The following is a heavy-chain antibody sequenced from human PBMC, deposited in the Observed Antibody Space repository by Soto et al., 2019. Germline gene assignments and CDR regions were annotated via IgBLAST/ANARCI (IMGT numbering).Heavy chain of an antibody. CDR3: ARDWGFSDIVATPFDY. D-gene: IGHD5-12*01. V-gene: IGHV3-33*01. J-gene: IGHJ4*02. Sequence: GGSLRLSCAASGFTFSSYGMHWVRQAPGKGLEWVAVIWYDGSNKYYADSVKGRFTISRDNSKNTLYLQMNSLRAEDTAVYYCARDWGFSDIVATPFDYWGQGTLVTVSS. CDR2: IWYDGSNK. CDR1: GFTFSSYG.